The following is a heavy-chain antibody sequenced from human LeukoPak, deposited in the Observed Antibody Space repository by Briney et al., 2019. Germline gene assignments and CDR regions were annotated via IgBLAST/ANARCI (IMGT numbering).Heavy chain of an antibody. CDR2: IYYSGST. J-gene: IGHJ5*02. CDR1: GGSISSHY. Sequence: SETLSLTCTVSGGSISSHYWSWIRQPPGKGLEWIGYIYYSGSTNYNPSLKSRVTISVDTSKNQFSLKLSSVTAADTAVYYCAHDSDSAWFDPWGQGTLVTVPS. D-gene: IGHD1-1*01. CDR3: AHDSDSAWFDP. V-gene: IGHV4-59*11.